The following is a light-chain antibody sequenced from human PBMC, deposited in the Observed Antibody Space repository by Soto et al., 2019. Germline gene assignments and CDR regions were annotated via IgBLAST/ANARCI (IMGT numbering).Light chain of an antibody. CDR1: QSVSSY. Sequence: EIVLTQSPATLSLSPGERATLSCRASQSVSSYLAWYQQKPGQAPRLLIYDASNRATGIPAGFSGSGSGTDFTLTISSLEPEEFAVYYCQQRSNQITFGQGTRLEIK. CDR2: DAS. V-gene: IGKV3-11*01. CDR3: QQRSNQIT. J-gene: IGKJ5*01.